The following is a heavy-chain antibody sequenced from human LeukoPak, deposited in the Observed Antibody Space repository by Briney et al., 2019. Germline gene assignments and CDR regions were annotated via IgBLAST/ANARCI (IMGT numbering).Heavy chain of an antibody. D-gene: IGHD3-16*01. J-gene: IGHJ5*02. V-gene: IGHV3-23*01. CDR1: GVRFSDFT. CDR2: IGGRGGST. CDR3: GKEGGA. Sequence: GGSLRLSCAASGVRFSDFTMTWVRQAPGKGLEWVSAIGGRGGSTYYADSLGGRFTISRDNSKDMLYLQMNSLKVEDTATYYCGKEGGAWGQGTKVTVSS.